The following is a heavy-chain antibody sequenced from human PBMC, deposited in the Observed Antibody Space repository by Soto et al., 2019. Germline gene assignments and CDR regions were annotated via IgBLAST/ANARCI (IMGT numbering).Heavy chain of an antibody. Sequence: GGSLRLSCAASGFTFSSYAMHWVRQAPGKGLEWVAVISYDGSNKYYADSVKGRFTISRDNSKNTLYLQMNSLRAEDTAVYYYARGPKSGAARKVRWFDPWGQGTLVTVSS. D-gene: IGHD6-6*01. J-gene: IGHJ5*02. V-gene: IGHV3-30-3*01. CDR1: GFTFSSYA. CDR2: ISYDGSNK. CDR3: ARGPKSGAARKVRWFDP.